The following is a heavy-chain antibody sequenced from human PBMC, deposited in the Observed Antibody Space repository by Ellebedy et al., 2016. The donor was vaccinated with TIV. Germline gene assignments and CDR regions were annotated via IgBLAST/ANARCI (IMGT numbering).Heavy chain of an antibody. CDR3: ARGGFGSWFDY. J-gene: IGHJ4*02. CDR2: ISNTNSYI. V-gene: IGHV3-21*01. D-gene: IGHD6-13*01. Sequence: GESLKISCAASGSTFSGYTMNWVRQAPGKGLEWVSSISNTNSYIYYADSVKGRFTISRDNSKNTVYLQMNSLRAEDTAVYYCARGGFGSWFDYWGQGTLATVSS. CDR1: GSTFSGYT.